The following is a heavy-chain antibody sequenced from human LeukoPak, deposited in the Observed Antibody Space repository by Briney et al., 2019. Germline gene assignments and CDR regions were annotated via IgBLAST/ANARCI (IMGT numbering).Heavy chain of an antibody. V-gene: IGHV1-69*01. J-gene: IGHJ4*02. D-gene: IGHD6-13*01. Sequence: ASVKVSGKACVRTFSSYALSWVRQAPGQGREWMGGIIPIFGTANYAQKFQGRVTITADESTSTAYMELSSLRSEDTAVYYCARDPIAAAGFSEDYWGQGTLVTVSS. CDR3: ARDPIAAAGFSEDY. CDR2: IIPIFGTA. CDR1: VRTFSSYA.